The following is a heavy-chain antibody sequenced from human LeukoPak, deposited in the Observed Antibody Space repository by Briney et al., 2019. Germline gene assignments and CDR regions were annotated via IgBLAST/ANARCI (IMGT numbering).Heavy chain of an antibody. Sequence: GASVKVSCKASGYTFTRYDINWVRQATGQGLEWMGWMNPNSGNTGYAQKFQGRVTMTRNTSISTAYMELSSLRSEDTAVYYCARGYGSGSSKPANLDYWGQGTLVTVSS. D-gene: IGHD3-10*01. V-gene: IGHV1-8*01. CDR1: GYTFTRYD. CDR2: MNPNSGNT. CDR3: ARGYGSGSSKPANLDY. J-gene: IGHJ4*02.